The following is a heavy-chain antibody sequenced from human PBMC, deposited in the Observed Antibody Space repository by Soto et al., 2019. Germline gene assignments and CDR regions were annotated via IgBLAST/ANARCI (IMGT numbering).Heavy chain of an antibody. CDR3: AKEGCSSTSCYIDY. Sequence: EVQLLESGGGLVQPGGSLRLSCAASGLTFSSFAMNWVRQAPGKGLEWVSVISGSGGNTYYADSVKGRFTISRDNSKNTLDLQMNSLRAEDTAVYYCAKEGCSSTSCYIDYWGQGTLVTVSS. CDR1: GLTFSSFA. J-gene: IGHJ4*02. CDR2: ISGSGGNT. D-gene: IGHD2-2*02. V-gene: IGHV3-23*01.